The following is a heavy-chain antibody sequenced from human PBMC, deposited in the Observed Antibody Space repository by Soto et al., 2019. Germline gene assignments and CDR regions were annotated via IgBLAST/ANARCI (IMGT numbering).Heavy chain of an antibody. V-gene: IGHV4-39*01. D-gene: IGHD2-15*01. Sequence: SETLSLTCTVSGGSIYRSGYYWGWIRQPPGRGLEWIGNIDYNGVTYSNPSLKSRVTISRDTSKNQFSLKLTSVTAADTALYYCGKVLVGATGHTDSDSWGPGSLVTVSS. CDR3: GKVLVGATGHTDSDS. J-gene: IGHJ4*02. CDR1: GGSIYRSGYY. CDR2: IDYNGVT.